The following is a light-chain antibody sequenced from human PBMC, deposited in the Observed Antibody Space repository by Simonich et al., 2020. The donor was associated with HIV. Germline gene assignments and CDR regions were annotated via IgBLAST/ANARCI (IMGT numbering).Light chain of an antibody. CDR1: QSVSRN. J-gene: IGKJ4*01. V-gene: IGKV3-15*01. CDR2: GAS. CDR3: QQYNNCPPLT. Sequence: EIVMTQSPATLSVSPGERATLSCRASQSVSRNLAWYQQKPGQAPRLLIYGASTRATGIPARFSGSGSETEFTLTISSLQSEDVAVYYCQQYNNCPPLTFGGGTKVEIK.